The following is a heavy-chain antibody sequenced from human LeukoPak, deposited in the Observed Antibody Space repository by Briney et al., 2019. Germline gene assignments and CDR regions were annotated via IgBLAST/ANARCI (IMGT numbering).Heavy chain of an antibody. J-gene: IGHJ4*02. CDR3: ARVGSSSWLPFDY. D-gene: IGHD6-13*01. Sequence: GASVKVSCKASGYTFTGYYMHWVRQAPGQGLEWMGWINPNSGGTNYAQKFQGRVTMTRDTSISTAYMELSRLRSDDTAVYYCARVGSSSWLPFDYWGQGTLVTVSS. CDR2: INPNSGGT. V-gene: IGHV1-2*02. CDR1: GYTFTGYY.